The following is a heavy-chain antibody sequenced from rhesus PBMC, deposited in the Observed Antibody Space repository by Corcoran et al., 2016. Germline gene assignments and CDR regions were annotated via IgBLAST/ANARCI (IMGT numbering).Heavy chain of an antibody. D-gene: IGHD1-26*01. CDR1: GYSISSGYG. CDR3: ARGHNWNYGAFDF. Sequence: QVQLQESGPGLVKPSETLSLTCAVSGYSISSGYGWSWIRQPPGKGLEWIGYIGGSSGSTNYNPPLKSRVTISKDTSKNQFSLKLSSVTAADTAVYYCARGHNWNYGAFDFWGQGLRVTVSS. CDR2: IGGSSGST. V-gene: IGHV4-127*01. J-gene: IGHJ3*01.